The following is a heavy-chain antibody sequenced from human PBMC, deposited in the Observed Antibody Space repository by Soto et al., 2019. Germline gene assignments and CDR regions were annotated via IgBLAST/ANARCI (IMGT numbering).Heavy chain of an antibody. D-gene: IGHD6-25*01. V-gene: IGHV3-30-3*01. CDR1: GFTFSSYA. J-gene: IGHJ6*02. CDR2: ISYDGSNK. Sequence: GGSLRLSCAASGFTFSSYAMHWVRQAPGKGLEWVAVISYDGSNKYYADSVKGRFTISRDNSKNTLYLQMNSLRAEDTAVYYCARDERFLHMDVGGQGTRVTVSS. CDR3: ARDERFLHMDV.